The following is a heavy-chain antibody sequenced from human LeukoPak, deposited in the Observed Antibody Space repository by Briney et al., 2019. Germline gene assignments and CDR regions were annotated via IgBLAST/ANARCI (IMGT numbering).Heavy chain of an antibody. D-gene: IGHD1-1*01. CDR1: GGSISSGSYY. Sequence: PSQTLSLTCTVSGGSISSGSYYWSWIRQPAGKGLEWIGRIYTSGSTNYNPSLKSRVTISVDTSKNQFSLKLSSVTAADTAVYYCARYLLLERRGYYMDVWGKGTTVTVSS. CDR2: IYTSGST. J-gene: IGHJ6*03. CDR3: ARYLLLERRGYYMDV. V-gene: IGHV4-61*02.